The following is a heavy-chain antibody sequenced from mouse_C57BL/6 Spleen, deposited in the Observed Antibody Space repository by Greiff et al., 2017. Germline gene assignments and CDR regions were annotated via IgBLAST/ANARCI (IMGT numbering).Heavy chain of an antibody. CDR2: IYPGDGDT. J-gene: IGHJ2*01. Sequence: QVQLKQSGPELVKPGASVKISCKASGYAFSSSWMNWVKQRPGKGLEWIGRIYPGDGDTNYNGKFKGKATLTADKSSSTAYMQLSSLTSEDSAVYCCARVDYGNYAFDYWGQGTTLTVSS. V-gene: IGHV1-82*01. D-gene: IGHD2-1*01. CDR3: ARVDYGNYAFDY. CDR1: GYAFSSSW.